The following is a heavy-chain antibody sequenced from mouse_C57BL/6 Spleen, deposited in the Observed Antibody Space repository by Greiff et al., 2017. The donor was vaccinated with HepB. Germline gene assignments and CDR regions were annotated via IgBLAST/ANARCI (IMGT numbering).Heavy chain of an antibody. CDR3: ARGITTVVATGEYFDV. V-gene: IGHV1-72*01. CDR1: GYTFTSYW. Sequence: QVHVKQPGAELVKPGASVKLSCKASGYTFTSYWMHWVKQRPGRGLEWIGRIDPNSGGTKYNEKFKSKATLTVDKPSSTAYMQLSSLTSEDSAVYYCARGITTVVATGEYFDVWGTGTTVTVSS. D-gene: IGHD1-1*01. CDR2: IDPNSGGT. J-gene: IGHJ1*03.